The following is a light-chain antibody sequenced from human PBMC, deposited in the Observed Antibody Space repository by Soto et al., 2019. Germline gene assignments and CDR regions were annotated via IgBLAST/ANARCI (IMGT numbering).Light chain of an antibody. CDR3: QQYDSSPPGYT. Sequence: EIVLTQSPGTLSLSPGERATLSCRASQSVSSSYLAWYQQKPGQAPRLLIYGASSGATGIPDRFSGSRSWTDFTLTTSSLEPEDFSVYYCQQYDSSPPGYTFGQGTKLEIK. CDR2: GAS. J-gene: IGKJ2*01. V-gene: IGKV3-20*01. CDR1: QSVSSSY.